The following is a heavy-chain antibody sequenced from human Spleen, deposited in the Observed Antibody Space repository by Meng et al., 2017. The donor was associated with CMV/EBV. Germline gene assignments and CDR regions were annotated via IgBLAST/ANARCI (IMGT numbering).Heavy chain of an antibody. CDR2: IIPIFGTA. Sequence: KVSGKASGGTFSSYAISWVRQAPGQGLEWMGGIIPIFGTADYAQKLQGRVTITTDESTSTAYVELNSLTSEDTAVYYCARGPLLDYWGQGTLVTVSS. CDR1: GGTFSSYA. CDR3: ARGPLLDY. J-gene: IGHJ4*02. V-gene: IGHV1-69*05.